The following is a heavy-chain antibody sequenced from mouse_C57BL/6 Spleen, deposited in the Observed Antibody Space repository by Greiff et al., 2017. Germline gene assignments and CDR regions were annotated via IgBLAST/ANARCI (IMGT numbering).Heavy chain of an antibody. D-gene: IGHD1-1*01. CDR2: ISSGGSYT. J-gene: IGHJ2*01. Sequence: VQLKESGGDLVKPGGSLKLSCAASGFTFSSYGMSWVRQTPDKRLEWVATISSGGSYTYYPDSVKGRFPISRDNAKNTLYLQMSSLKSEDTAMYYCARQPFYYGSSYPYYFDYWGQGTTLTVSS. CDR3: ARQPFYYGSSYPYYFDY. V-gene: IGHV5-6*01. CDR1: GFTFSSYG.